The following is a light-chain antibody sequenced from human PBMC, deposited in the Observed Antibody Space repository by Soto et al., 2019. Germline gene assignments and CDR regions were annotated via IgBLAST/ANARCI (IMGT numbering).Light chain of an antibody. V-gene: IGLV2-18*02. CDR3: SSYAASTTLL. J-gene: IGLJ2*01. CDR1: SSDVGTYDR. Sequence: QSVLTQPPSVSGSPGQSVTISCIGTSSDVGTYDRVSWYQAPPGTAPKLIIYEVHYRPSGVPDRFSGSKSGNTASLTISGLQAEDEADYYCSSYAASTTLLFGGGTQLT. CDR2: EVH.